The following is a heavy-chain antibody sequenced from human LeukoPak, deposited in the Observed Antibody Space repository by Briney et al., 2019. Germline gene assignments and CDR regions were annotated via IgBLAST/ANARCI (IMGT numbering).Heavy chain of an antibody. CDR3: ARDLPTLWDMDV. Sequence: GGSLRLSCAASGFTFSTSAMNWVRQTPGKGLEWVSGIYWNSGRTGYADSVKGRFTISRDNAKNSLYLQMNSLRAEDTAVYYCARDLPTLWDMDVWGKGTTVTVSS. CDR2: IYWNSGRT. D-gene: IGHD2-21*01. J-gene: IGHJ6*03. CDR1: GFTFSTSA. V-gene: IGHV3-9*01.